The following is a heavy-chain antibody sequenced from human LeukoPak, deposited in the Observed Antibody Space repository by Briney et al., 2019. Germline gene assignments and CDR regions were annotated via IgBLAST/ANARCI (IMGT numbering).Heavy chain of an antibody. CDR2: ISGSGGST. Sequence: GGSLRLSCAASGFTFSSYAMSWVRQAPGKGLEWVSAISGSGGSTCYADSVKGRFTISRDNSKNTLYLQMNSLRAEDTAVYYCATILLWFGELLSDFDYWGQGTLVTVSS. D-gene: IGHD3-10*01. V-gene: IGHV3-23*01. J-gene: IGHJ4*02. CDR3: ATILLWFGELLSDFDY. CDR1: GFTFSSYA.